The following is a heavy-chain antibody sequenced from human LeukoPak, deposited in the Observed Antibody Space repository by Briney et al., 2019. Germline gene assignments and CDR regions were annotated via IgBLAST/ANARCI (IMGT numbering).Heavy chain of an antibody. Sequence: ASMKVSCKASGYTFTSYGISWVRQAPGQGLEWMGWISAYNGNTNYAQKLQGRVTMTTDTSTSTAYMELRSLRSDDTAVYYCARRYCSGGSCYSAQNWFDPWGQGTLVTVSS. CDR1: GYTFTSYG. D-gene: IGHD2-15*01. J-gene: IGHJ5*02. CDR2: ISAYNGNT. CDR3: ARRYCSGGSCYSAQNWFDP. V-gene: IGHV1-18*01.